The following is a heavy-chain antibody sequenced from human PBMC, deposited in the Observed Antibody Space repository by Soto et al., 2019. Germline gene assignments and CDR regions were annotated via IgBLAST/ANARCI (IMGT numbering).Heavy chain of an antibody. CDR1: VFTFSSYS. CDR2: FRGSGDDGTT. V-gene: IGHV3-23*01. J-gene: IGHJ4*02. Sequence: GGSLRLSCAASVFTFSSYSMIWVRQAPGKGLEWVSGFRGSGDDGTTYYADSVKGRFTISRDNSKNMLFLQMNSLRAEDTAIYYCAKKVNSGSGSQYFDYWGQGTLVTVSS. D-gene: IGHD3-10*01. CDR3: AKKVNSGSGSQYFDY.